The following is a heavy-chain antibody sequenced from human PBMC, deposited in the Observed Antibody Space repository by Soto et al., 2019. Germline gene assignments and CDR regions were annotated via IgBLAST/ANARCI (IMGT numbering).Heavy chain of an antibody. D-gene: IGHD4-17*01. CDR1: GYTFTIHD. CDR2: MNPNSGNT. CDR3: ARWDYGYYARFDY. V-gene: IGHV1-8*01. J-gene: IGHJ4*02. Sequence: QVQLVQSGAEVKKSGASVKVSCKASGYTFTIHDINWVRQATGQGLEWMGWMNPNSGNTGYAQKFQGRVTMTRNTSISTAYMELSSLRSEGTAVYYCARWDYGYYARFDYWGQGTLVTVSS.